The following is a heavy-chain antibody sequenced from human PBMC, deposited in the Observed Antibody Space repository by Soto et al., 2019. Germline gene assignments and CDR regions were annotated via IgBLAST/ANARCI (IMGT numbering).Heavy chain of an antibody. V-gene: IGHV3-23*01. Sequence: EVQLLESGGGLVQPGGSLRLSCAASGFTFSHYAMSWVRLAPGKGPEWVSAISGSGDTRFYADSVKGRFTISRDNSKNTLYLQMNSLRAEDTAIYYCAKAVRATTYFDYWGQGTLVTVSS. D-gene: IGHD1-26*01. CDR3: AKAVRATTYFDY. CDR1: GFTFSHYA. J-gene: IGHJ4*02. CDR2: ISGSGDTR.